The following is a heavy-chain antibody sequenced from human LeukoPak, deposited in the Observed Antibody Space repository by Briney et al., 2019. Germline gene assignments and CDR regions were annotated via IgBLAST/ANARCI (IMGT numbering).Heavy chain of an antibody. CDR3: ARADRPSDWYFDL. J-gene: IGHJ2*01. V-gene: IGHV4-30-4*01. CDR1: GGSISSGDYY. Sequence: PSETLSLTCTVSGGSISSGDYYWSWIRQPPGKFLEWIGYIYYSGSTYYNPSLKSRVTISVDTSKNQFSLKLSSVTAADTAVYYCARADRPSDWYFDLWGRGTLVTVSS. D-gene: IGHD6-6*01. CDR2: IYYSGST.